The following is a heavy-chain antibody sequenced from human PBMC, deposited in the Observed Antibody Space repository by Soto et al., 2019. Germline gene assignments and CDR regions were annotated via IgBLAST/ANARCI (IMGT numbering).Heavy chain of an antibody. Sequence: GASVKVSCKAPRDTFTSYYINWVRQAPGQGLEWMGVINPHGGSTAYAQKFKGRVTLTRDTSASTVYMEVSSLTSEDTAMYYCARSSGGNFGIIIEGPNWFVPWGQGTLVTVSS. CDR1: RDTFTSYY. CDR2: INPHGGST. CDR3: ARSSGGNFGIIIEGPNWFVP. D-gene: IGHD1-26*01. J-gene: IGHJ5*02. V-gene: IGHV1-46*01.